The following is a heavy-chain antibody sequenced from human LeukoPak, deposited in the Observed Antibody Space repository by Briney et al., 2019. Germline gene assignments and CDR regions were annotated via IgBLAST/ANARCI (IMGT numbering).Heavy chain of an antibody. D-gene: IGHD3-22*01. V-gene: IGHV3-48*02. CDR3: ARDLWGTSGYRFDY. CDR1: GFTFSSYG. J-gene: IGHJ4*02. Sequence: GGSLRLSCAASGFTFSSYGMNWVRQAPGQGLEWVSYISSTSGTIYYADSVKGRFTISRDNAKTSLFLQMDSLRDEGTAVYYCARDLWGTSGYRFDYWGQGTLVTVSS. CDR2: ISSTSGTI.